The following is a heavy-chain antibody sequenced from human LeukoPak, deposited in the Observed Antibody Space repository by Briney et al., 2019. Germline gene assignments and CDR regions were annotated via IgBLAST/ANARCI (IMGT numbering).Heavy chain of an antibody. Sequence: ASVKVSCKAFGYTFTSNYMHWVRQAPGQGPEWMGVISPSGGSTTYAQKFQGRVTLTRDMSTSTAYMELRSLRSDDTAVYYCARDTPYDILTGYSSRVVDYWGQGTLVTVSS. V-gene: IGHV1-46*01. CDR2: ISPSGGST. J-gene: IGHJ4*02. D-gene: IGHD3-9*01. CDR3: ARDTPYDILTGYSSRVVDY. CDR1: GYTFTSNY.